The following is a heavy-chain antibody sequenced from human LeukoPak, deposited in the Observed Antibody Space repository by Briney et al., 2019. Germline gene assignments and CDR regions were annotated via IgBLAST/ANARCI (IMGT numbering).Heavy chain of an antibody. Sequence: GRSLRLSCTASGFTFGDYAMSWVRQAPGKGLEWVGFIRSKAYDGTTEYAASVKGRFTISRDDSKSIAYLQMNSLKTEDTAVYYCTRDTTRPYNYYYYYGMDVWGQGTTVTVSS. D-gene: IGHD1-26*01. CDR3: TRDTTRPYNYYYYYGMDV. CDR1: GFTFGDYA. V-gene: IGHV3-49*04. J-gene: IGHJ6*02. CDR2: IRSKAYDGTT.